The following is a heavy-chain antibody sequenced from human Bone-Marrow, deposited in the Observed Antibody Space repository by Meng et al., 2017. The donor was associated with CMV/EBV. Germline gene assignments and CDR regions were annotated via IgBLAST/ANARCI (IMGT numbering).Heavy chain of an antibody. J-gene: IGHJ6*02. D-gene: IGHD3-3*01. CDR1: GFSFRTAW. CDR2: ISGGST. Sequence: GESLKISCAASGFSFRTAWMTWVRQAPGKGLEWVSSISGGSTYYADSRKGRFTISRDNSKNTLHLQMNSLRAEDTAVYYCARETYDFWSGYHYYYGMDVWGQGTTVTVSS. V-gene: IGHV3-38-3*01. CDR3: ARETYDFWSGYHYYYGMDV.